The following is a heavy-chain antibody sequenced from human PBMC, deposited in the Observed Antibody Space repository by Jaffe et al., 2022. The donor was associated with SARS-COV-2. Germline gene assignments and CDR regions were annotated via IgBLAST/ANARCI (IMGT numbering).Heavy chain of an antibody. D-gene: IGHD3-3*01. Sequence: EVQLVESGGGLVQPGGSLRLSCAASGFIVSDHFMDWVRQAPGKGLEWVGRTRNKPNSYTTEYAASVKGRFTISRDDSKNSLYLQMNSLKTEDTAVYFCARDRGFDFWSGHYMDVWGQGTTVTVSS. V-gene: IGHV3-72*01. CDR2: TRNKPNSYTT. CDR1: GFIVSDHF. CDR3: ARDRGFDFWSGHYMDV. J-gene: IGHJ6*02.